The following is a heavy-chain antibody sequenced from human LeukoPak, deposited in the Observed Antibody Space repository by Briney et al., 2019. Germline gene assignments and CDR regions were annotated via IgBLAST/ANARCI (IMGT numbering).Heavy chain of an antibody. V-gene: IGHV4-34*01. CDR3: ARERSGSFDLDY. Sequence: PSETLSLTCAVYGGSFSGYYWSWIRQPPGKGLEWIGEINHSGSTNYNPSLKSRVTISVDTSKNQFSLKLSSVTAADTAVYYCARERSGSFDLDYWGQRTLVTVSS. J-gene: IGHJ4*02. CDR1: GGSFSGYY. D-gene: IGHD1-26*01. CDR2: INHSGST.